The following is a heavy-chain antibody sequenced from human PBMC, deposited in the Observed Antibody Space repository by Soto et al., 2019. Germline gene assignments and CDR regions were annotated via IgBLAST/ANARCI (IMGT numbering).Heavy chain of an antibody. CDR3: ARDLSDYYDSSGYSKGPFDY. CDR2: ISSSSSYI. Sequence: SLRLSCAASGFTFSAYYMSWICQAPGKGLEWVSSISSSSSYIYYADSVKGRFTISRDNAKNSLYLQMNSLRAEDTAVYYCARDLSDYYDSSGYSKGPFDYWGQGTLVTVSS. CDR1: GFTFSAYY. D-gene: IGHD3-22*01. V-gene: IGHV3-11*06. J-gene: IGHJ4*02.